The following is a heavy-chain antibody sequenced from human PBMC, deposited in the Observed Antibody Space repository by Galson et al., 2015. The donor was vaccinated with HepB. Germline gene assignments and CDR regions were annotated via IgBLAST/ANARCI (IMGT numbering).Heavy chain of an antibody. CDR3: AMTYFYGSGSYYHYYYYMDV. CDR1: GYTFTSFG. CDR2: ISTYNGNT. Sequence: SVKVSCKVSGYTFTSFGISWVRQAPGQGPEWMGWISTYNGNTYYGQKFQGRATMTTDTSSSTAYMELRSLRSDDTAMYYCAMTYFYGSGSYYHYYYYMDVCGKGTPVTVSS. J-gene: IGHJ6*03. D-gene: IGHD3-10*01. V-gene: IGHV1-18*01.